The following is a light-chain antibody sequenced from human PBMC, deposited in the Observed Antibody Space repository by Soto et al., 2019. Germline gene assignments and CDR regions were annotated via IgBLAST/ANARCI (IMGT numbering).Light chain of an antibody. J-gene: IGLJ2*01. CDR1: SGSDSTTYY. V-gene: IGLV8-61*01. CDR3: VLYMGSGISV. Sequence: QTVVTQEPSFSVSPGGTVTLTCALNSGSDSTTYYPSWYQLTPGQAPRTLIYNTNIRSSGVPDRFSGSILGNKAALTITGAQADDESDYYCVLYMGSGISVLGGGTKLTVL. CDR2: NTN.